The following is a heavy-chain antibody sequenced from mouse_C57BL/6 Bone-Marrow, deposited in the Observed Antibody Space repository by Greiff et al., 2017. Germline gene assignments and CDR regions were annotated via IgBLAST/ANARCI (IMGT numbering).Heavy chain of an antibody. CDR3: ARGDYGWYFDV. CDR2: IHPNSGST. Sequence: QVQLQQPGAELVKPGASVKLSCKASGYTFTSYWMHWVKQRPGQGLEWIGMIHPNSGSTNYNEKFKSKDTLTVDKSSSTAYMQLSSLTSEDSAVYYCARGDYGWYFDVWGTGTTVTVSS. J-gene: IGHJ1*03. D-gene: IGHD1-1*01. CDR1: GYTFTSYW. V-gene: IGHV1-64*01.